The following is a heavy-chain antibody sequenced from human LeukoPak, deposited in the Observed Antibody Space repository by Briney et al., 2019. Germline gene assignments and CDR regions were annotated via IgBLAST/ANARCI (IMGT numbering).Heavy chain of an antibody. CDR2: ISAYNGNT. V-gene: IGHV1-18*01. D-gene: IGHD2-21*02. J-gene: IGHJ5*02. CDR1: GYTFTSYG. Sequence: ASVKVSCKASGYTFTSYGISWVRQAPGQGLEWMGWISAYNGNTNYAQKLQGRVTMTTDTSTSTAYMELRSLRSDDTAVYYCARSIVVVTGERGNWFDPWGQGTLVTVSS. CDR3: ARSIVVVTGERGNWFDP.